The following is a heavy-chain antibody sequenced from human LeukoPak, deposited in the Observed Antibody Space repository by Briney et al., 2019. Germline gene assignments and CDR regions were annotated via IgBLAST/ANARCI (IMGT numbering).Heavy chain of an antibody. CDR1: GFTVSSNY. CDR3: AREIMITFGGVIPTPY. D-gene: IGHD3-16*02. Sequence: AGGSLRLSCAASGFTVSSNYMSWVRQAPGKALEWVSVIYSGGSTYYADSVKGRFTISRDNSKNTLYLQMNSLRAEDTAVYYCAREIMITFGGVIPTPYWGQGTLVTVSS. CDR2: IYSGGST. J-gene: IGHJ4*02. V-gene: IGHV3-66*02.